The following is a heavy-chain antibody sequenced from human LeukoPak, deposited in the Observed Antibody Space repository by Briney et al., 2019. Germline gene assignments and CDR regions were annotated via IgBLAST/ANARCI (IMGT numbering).Heavy chain of an antibody. Sequence: GGSLRLSCAASGFTFSTFAMIWVRQPPGKGLEWVSSIFPSGGEIHYADSVRGRFTISRDNSKSTLSLQMNSLRAEDTAVYYCAKDYYDSSGYYYDKDYWGQGTLVTVSS. D-gene: IGHD3-22*01. CDR2: IFPSGGEI. J-gene: IGHJ4*02. CDR3: AKDYYDSSGYYYDKDY. V-gene: IGHV3-23*01. CDR1: GFTFSTFA.